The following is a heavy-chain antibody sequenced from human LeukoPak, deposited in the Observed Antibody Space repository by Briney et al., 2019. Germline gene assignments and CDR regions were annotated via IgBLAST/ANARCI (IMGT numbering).Heavy chain of an antibody. CDR2: INHSGST. D-gene: IGHD3-10*01. V-gene: IGHV4-34*01. CDR1: GGSFSGYY. CDR3: ARGLWFGEFPLRLDY. Sequence: PSETLSLTCAVYGGSFSGYYWSWIRQPPGKGLEWIGEINHSGSTNYNPSLKSRVTISVDTSKNQFSLKLSSVTAADTAVYYCARGLWFGEFPLRLDYWGQGTLVTVSS. J-gene: IGHJ4*02.